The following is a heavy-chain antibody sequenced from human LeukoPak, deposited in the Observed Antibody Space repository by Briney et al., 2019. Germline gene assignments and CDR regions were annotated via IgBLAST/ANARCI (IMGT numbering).Heavy chain of an antibody. D-gene: IGHD6-6*01. CDR1: GGSISSSSYY. J-gene: IGHJ4*02. CDR3: ARDTFSSSAGEYVY. CDR2: IYYSGST. V-gene: IGHV4-39*07. Sequence: PSETLSLTCTVSGGSISSSSYYWGWIRQPPGKGLEWIGSIYYSGSTYYNPSLESRVTISVDTSKNQFSLKLSSVTAADTAVYYCARDTFSSSAGEYVYWGQGTLVTVSS.